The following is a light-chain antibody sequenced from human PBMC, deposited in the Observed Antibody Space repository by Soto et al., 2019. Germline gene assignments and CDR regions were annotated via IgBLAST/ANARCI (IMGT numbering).Light chain of an antibody. V-gene: IGKV1-5*03. J-gene: IGKJ1*01. CDR1: QSISDS. CDR3: QQYNGYWT. Sequence: DIQMTQSPSTLSASVGDRVTITCRASQSISDSLAWYQQKPGKAPKLLIYEASSLKSGVPSRFSGSRSGTEYTLTISGLQPDDFATYYCQQYNGYWTFDQGTKVEIK. CDR2: EAS.